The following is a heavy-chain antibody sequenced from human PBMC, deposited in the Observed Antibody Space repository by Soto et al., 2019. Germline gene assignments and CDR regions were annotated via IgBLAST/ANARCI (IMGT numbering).Heavy chain of an antibody. D-gene: IGHD1-20*01. J-gene: IGHJ4*02. CDR2: IYWDDDK. V-gene: IGHV2-5*02. CDR1: GFSLSTSGVG. CDR3: AHRNCGDYVGY. Sequence: SGPTLVNPTQTLTLTCTFSGFSLSTSGVGVGWIRQPPGKALEWLALIYWDDDKRYSPSLKSRLTITKDTSKNQVVLTMTNMEPVDMATYYSAHRNCGDYVGYWGQGTLVTVSS.